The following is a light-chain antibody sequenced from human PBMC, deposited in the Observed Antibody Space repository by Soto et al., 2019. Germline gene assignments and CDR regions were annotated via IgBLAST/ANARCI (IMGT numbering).Light chain of an antibody. V-gene: IGLV1-40*01. CDR2: GNS. CDR3: QSYDSSLSQV. Sequence: QSVLTQPPSVSGAPGQRVTISCTGSSSNIGAGYDVHWYQQLPGTAPKLLIYGNSNRPSGVPDRFSGSKSGTSASLAITGLQAEDEADYYCQSYDSSLSQVFGGGTTLPVL. J-gene: IGLJ2*01. CDR1: SSNIGAGYD.